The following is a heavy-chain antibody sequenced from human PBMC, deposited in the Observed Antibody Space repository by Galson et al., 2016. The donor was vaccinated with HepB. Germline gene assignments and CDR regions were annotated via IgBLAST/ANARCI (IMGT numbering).Heavy chain of an antibody. J-gene: IGHJ3*01. V-gene: IGHV4-4*02. CDR3: ARSRQITLVRGVSPKYFDL. Sequence: SETLSLTCTVSGVTIAISNWWNWVRQPPGKGLEWIGEIYQTGTSNYNPSLKSRVTISIDKSKNQFSLIVSSVTDADTAVYSCARSRQITLVRGVSPKYFDLWGQGTMVTVSS. CDR1: GVTIAISNW. CDR2: IYQTGTS. D-gene: IGHD3-10*01.